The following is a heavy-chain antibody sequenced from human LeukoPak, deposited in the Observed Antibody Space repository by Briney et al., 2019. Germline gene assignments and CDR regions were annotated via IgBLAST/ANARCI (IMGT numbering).Heavy chain of an antibody. D-gene: IGHD3-16*01. V-gene: IGHV3-30*18. CDR3: VKDGGQHYAEFFHH. CDR1: GFIFSNYG. CDR2: ISYDGSNK. J-gene: IGHJ1*01. Sequence: GGSLRLSCAASGFIFSNYGMHWVRQAPGKGLEWVAVISYDGSNKYCADSVEGRFTISRDNSKNTLYLQMSSLRAEDTAVYYCVKDGGQHYAEFFHHWGQGTLVTVSS.